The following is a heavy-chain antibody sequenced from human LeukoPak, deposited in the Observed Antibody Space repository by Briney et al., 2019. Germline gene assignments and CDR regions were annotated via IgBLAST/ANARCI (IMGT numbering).Heavy chain of an antibody. CDR3: AKDSVDSSSWYFDY. CDR2: ISWNSGSI. J-gene: IGHJ4*02. D-gene: IGHD6-13*01. CDR1: GFTFDDYA. Sequence: GGSLRLSCAASGFTFDDYAMHWVRQSPGKGLEWVTGISWNSGSIGYADSVKGRFTMSRDNAKNSLYLQMNSLRAEDTALYYCAKDSVDSSSWYFDYWGQGTLVTVSS. V-gene: IGHV3-9*01.